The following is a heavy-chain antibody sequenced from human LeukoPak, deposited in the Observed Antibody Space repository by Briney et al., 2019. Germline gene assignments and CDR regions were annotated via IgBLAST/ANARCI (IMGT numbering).Heavy chain of an antibody. D-gene: IGHD2-15*01. CDR3: ARVVVISASPAYHFDY. CDR1: GGSISSYY. Sequence: SETLSLTCTVSGGSISSYYWNWIRQPPGKGLEWIGYIYYSGSTNYNPSLRSRVTISVDTSKNQFSLKLSSVTAADTAVYYCARVVVISASPAYHFDYWGQGTLVTVSS. J-gene: IGHJ4*02. CDR2: IYYSGST. V-gene: IGHV4-59*01.